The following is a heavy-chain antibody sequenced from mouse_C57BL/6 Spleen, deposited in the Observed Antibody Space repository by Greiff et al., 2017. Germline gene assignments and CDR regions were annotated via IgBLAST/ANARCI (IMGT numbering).Heavy chain of an antibody. V-gene: IGHV1-81*01. Sequence: VMLVESGAELARPGASVKLSCKASGYTFTSYGISWVKQRTGQGLEWIGEIYPRSGNTYYNEKFKGKATLTADKSSSTAYMELRSLTSEDSAVYFCARGDLYGSFAYWGQGTLVTVSA. CDR2: IYPRSGNT. D-gene: IGHD1-2*01. CDR1: GYTFTSYG. J-gene: IGHJ3*01. CDR3: ARGDLYGSFAY.